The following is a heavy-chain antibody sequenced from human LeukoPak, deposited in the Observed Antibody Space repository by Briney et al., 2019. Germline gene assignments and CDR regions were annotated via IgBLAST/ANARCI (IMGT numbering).Heavy chain of an antibody. J-gene: IGHJ6*02. CDR2: ISVYNGNT. D-gene: IGHD1-26*01. Sequence: GASVKVSCKASGYTFTSYGISWVRQAPGQGLEWMGWISVYNGNTNYAQKLQGRVTMTTDTSTSTAYMELRSLRSDDTAVYYCARESSGSYHYYYYYGMDVWGQGTTVTVSS. V-gene: IGHV1-18*01. CDR1: GYTFTSYG. CDR3: ARESSGSYHYYYYYGMDV.